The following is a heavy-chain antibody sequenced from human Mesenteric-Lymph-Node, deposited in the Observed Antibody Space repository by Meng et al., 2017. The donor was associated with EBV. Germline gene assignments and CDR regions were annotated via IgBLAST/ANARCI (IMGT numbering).Heavy chain of an antibody. CDR1: GYTFTSYA. CDR2: INAGNGNT. D-gene: IGHD6-19*01. V-gene: IGHV1-3*01. J-gene: IGHJ5*02. CDR3: ARDGAVAGTRGNWLDT. Sequence: QVQLVQSGAAVTKPGASVKVSCKASGYTFTSYAIHWVRQAPGQRLEWMGWINAGNGNTNYSPKFQGRVTISRDTSASTAYMEVSSLTSEDTAVYYCARDGAVAGTRGNWLDTWGQGTLVTVDS.